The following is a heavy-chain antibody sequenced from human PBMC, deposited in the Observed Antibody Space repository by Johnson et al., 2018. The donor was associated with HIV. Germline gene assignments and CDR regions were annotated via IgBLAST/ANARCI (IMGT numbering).Heavy chain of an antibody. CDR1: GFTFSSYA. CDR3: AREHSRVIYNDAFDI. D-gene: IGHD3-16*02. V-gene: IGHV3-30-3*01. CDR2: ISYAGSNK. J-gene: IGHJ3*02. Sequence: QVQLMESGGGVVQPGRSLRLSCAASGFTFSSYAMHWVCPAPGKGLAWVAVISYAGSNKYYADSVTGRFTISSDNSKNTLYLQMNSLRAEDTAVYYCAREHSRVIYNDAFDIWGQGTMVTVSS.